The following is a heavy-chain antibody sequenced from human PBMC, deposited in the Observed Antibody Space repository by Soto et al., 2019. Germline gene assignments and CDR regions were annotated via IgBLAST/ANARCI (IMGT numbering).Heavy chain of an antibody. Sequence: ASVKVSCKASGYTFTSYDINWVRQATGQGLEWMGWMNPNSGNTCYAQKFQGRVTMTRNTSISTAYMELSSLRSEDTAVYYCARSNPYYDFWSGYRGRPFYYYYGMDVWGQGTTVTVSS. CDR3: ARSNPYYDFWSGYRGRPFYYYYGMDV. D-gene: IGHD3-3*01. CDR2: MNPNSGNT. CDR1: GYTFTSYD. J-gene: IGHJ6*02. V-gene: IGHV1-8*01.